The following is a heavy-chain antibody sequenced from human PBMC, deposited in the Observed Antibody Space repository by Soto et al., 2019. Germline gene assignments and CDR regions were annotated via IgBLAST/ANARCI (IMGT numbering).Heavy chain of an antibody. Sequence: ASVKVSCKASGYTFTSYGISWVRQAPGQGLEWMGWISAYNGNTNYAQKPQGRVTMTTDTSTSTAYMELRSLRSDDTAVYYCARVSTIFGVVIVHDAFDIWGQGTMVTVSS. CDR1: GYTFTSYG. V-gene: IGHV1-18*01. D-gene: IGHD3-3*01. CDR2: ISAYNGNT. J-gene: IGHJ3*02. CDR3: ARVSTIFGVVIVHDAFDI.